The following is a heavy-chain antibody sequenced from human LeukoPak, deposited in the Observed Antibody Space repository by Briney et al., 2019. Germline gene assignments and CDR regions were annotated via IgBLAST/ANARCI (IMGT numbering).Heavy chain of an antibody. Sequence: GGSLRLSCTASEFTLGSYWVSWVRQTPAKGLEWMANIRQDGNIKYYVDSVRGRFSISRDDAKNSLYLQMNNLRVDDTALYYCAREIVGYDAFDIWGQGTMVTVSS. CDR3: AREIVGYDAFDI. D-gene: IGHD1-1*01. V-gene: IGHV3-7*01. CDR1: EFTLGSYW. J-gene: IGHJ3*02. CDR2: IRQDGNIK.